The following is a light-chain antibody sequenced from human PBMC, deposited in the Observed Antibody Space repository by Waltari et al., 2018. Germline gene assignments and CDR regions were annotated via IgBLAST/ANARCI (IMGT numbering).Light chain of an antibody. CDR2: DAS. V-gene: IGKV3-11*01. Sequence: EIVLTQSPPTLSLSPGERATPSCRASQRVSYYLAWYQQRPGQAPRLLIYDASSRATGIPARFSGSGSETDFTLTISSLEPEDFAVYYCQQRRTWPLTFGGGTKVEI. CDR1: QRVSYY. CDR3: QQRRTWPLT. J-gene: IGKJ4*01.